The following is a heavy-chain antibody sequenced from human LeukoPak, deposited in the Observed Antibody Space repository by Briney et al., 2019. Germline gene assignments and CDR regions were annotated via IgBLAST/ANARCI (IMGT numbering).Heavy chain of an antibody. V-gene: IGHV3-23*01. D-gene: IGHD6-25*01. CDR1: GFTVTTYG. CDR3: AAISYSGTWPVGY. CDR2: IVGRDGDT. Sequence: PGGSLRLSCAASGFTVTTYGMAWVRQAPGKGLEWVSTIVGRDGDTYYTDSVKGRFTISRDNSKNTVYLQMNSLRGDDTAVYYCAAISYSGTWPVGYWGQGTLVTVTA. J-gene: IGHJ4*02.